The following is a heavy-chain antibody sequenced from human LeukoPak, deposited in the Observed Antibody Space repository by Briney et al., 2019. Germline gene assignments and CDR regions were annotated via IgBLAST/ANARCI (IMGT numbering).Heavy chain of an antibody. CDR2: TDTSGVIT. D-gene: IGHD2-8*01. J-gene: IGHJ4*02. Sequence: GGSLRLSCAASGFTFSNYGMNWVRQAPGKGLEWVSVTDTSGVITYYTDSVKGRFTISRDNSKNTLNLQMDSLRVEDTAVYYCAKGDAGVIRRYYLDSWGQGTLVTVSS. V-gene: IGHV3-23*05. CDR3: AKGDAGVIRRYYLDS. CDR1: GFTFSNYG.